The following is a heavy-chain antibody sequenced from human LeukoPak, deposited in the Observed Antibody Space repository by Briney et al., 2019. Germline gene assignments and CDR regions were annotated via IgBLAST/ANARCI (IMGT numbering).Heavy chain of an antibody. CDR2: ISGSGGST. D-gene: IGHD3-16*01. Sequence: GGSLRLSCAASGFTFSSYAMSWVRQAPGKGLEWVSAISGSGGSTYYADSVRGRFTISRDNAQNSLYLQMNSLRAEDTALYYCARAGGGRSSLDYWGQGTLVTVSS. V-gene: IGHV3-23*01. CDR1: GFTFSSYA. J-gene: IGHJ4*02. CDR3: ARAGGGRSSLDY.